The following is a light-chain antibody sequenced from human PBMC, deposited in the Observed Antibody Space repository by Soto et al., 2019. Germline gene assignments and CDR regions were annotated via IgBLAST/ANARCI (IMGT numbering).Light chain of an antibody. CDR2: SNN. CDR1: SSNIGSNT. V-gene: IGLV1-44*01. CDR3: AAWDDSLNGPHVV. J-gene: IGLJ2*01. Sequence: QSALTQPHSASGTPGQRVTISCSGSSSNIGSNTVNWYQQLPGTAPKLLIYSNNQRPSGVPDRFSGSKSGTSASLAISGLQSEDEADYYCAAWDDSLNGPHVVFGGGTQLTVL.